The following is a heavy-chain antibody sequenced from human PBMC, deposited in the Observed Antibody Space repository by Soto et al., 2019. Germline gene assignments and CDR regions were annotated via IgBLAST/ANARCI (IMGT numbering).Heavy chain of an antibody. V-gene: IGHV3-23*01. CDR2: ISGSGFKK. D-gene: IGHD2-21*02. J-gene: IGHJ5*02. CDR1: GYIFENFG. CDR3: AKDHKPLPRLNWFDP. Sequence: GGSLRLSCAASGYIFENFGMSWVRQAPGKGLEWISSISGSGFKKYYADSVKGRFTISRDNSKNTLYLQMNSLRAEDTAVYYCAKDHKPLPRLNWFDPWGQGTLVTVSS.